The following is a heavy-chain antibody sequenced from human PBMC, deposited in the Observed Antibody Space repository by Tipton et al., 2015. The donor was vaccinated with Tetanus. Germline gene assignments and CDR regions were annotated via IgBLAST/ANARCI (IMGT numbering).Heavy chain of an antibody. CDR2: INPKNGGT. CDR1: GYPFTGYY. V-gene: IGHV1-2*06. J-gene: IGHJ3*02. D-gene: IGHD3-10*01. CDR3: ARDVRVAQSDAFDI. Sequence: QVQLVQSGDEVKKPGASVKVSCKASGYPFTGYYMHWVRQAPGQGLEWMGRINPKNGGTNRAQKFQGRVTMTRDTSINTVYMELSRLTSDDTAVYYCARDVRVAQSDAFDIWGQGTMVTVSS.